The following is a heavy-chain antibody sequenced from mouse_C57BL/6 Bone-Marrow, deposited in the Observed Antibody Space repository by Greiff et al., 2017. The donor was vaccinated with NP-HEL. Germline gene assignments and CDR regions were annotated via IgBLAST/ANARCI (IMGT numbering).Heavy chain of an antibody. Sequence: VQLQQPGAELVRPGSSVKLSCKASGYTFTSYWMHWVKQRPIQGLEWIGNIDPSDSETHYNQKFKDKATLTVDKSSSTAYMQLSSLTSEDAAVYFCARETNWDEDYWGQGTTLTVSS. CDR2: IDPSDSET. D-gene: IGHD4-1*01. CDR3: ARETNWDEDY. CDR1: GYTFTSYW. J-gene: IGHJ2*01. V-gene: IGHV1-52*01.